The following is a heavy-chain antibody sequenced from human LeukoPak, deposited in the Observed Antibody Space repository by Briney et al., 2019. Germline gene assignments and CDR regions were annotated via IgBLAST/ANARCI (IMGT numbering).Heavy chain of an antibody. J-gene: IGHJ4*02. CDR3: AKVLVGDDYGDYVFDY. CDR1: GFTFSRYW. V-gene: IGHV3-23*01. D-gene: IGHD4-17*01. CDR2: ISGSGDST. Sequence: GGSLRLSCAASGFTFSRYWMHWVRQAPGKGLEWVSGISGSGDSTYYADSVKGRFIISRDNSKNTLYLQMNSLRAEDTAIYYCAKVLVGDDYGDYVFDYWGQGTLVTVSS.